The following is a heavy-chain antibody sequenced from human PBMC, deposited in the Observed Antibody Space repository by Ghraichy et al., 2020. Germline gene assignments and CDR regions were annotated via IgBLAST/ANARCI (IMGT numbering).Heavy chain of an antibody. J-gene: IGHJ4*01. CDR3: ARVGFYYDNVVPRDY. D-gene: IGHD3-22*01. Sequence: SETLSLTCAVNGASLRGYYWSWIRQPPDKGLEWIGEIDHSGRTNYNPSLKSRVTMSVDTSKNQFSLRLSSVTAADTAVYYCARVGFYYDNVVPRDYWGQGTQVTVSS. CDR2: IDHSGRT. V-gene: IGHV4-34*01. CDR1: GASLRGYY.